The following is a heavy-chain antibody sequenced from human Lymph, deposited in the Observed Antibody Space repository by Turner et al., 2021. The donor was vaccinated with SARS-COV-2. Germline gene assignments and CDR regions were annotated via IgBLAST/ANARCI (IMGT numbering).Heavy chain of an antibody. CDR3: ARGIYDSGGYLSYYFDY. CDR2: IWYDGSNK. J-gene: IGHJ4*02. Sequence: QVQLVESGGGVVQPGRSLRLPCAASAFTCSSYGMHWVRQAPGKGLEWVAFIWYDGSNKYYADSVKGRFTISRDNSKNTLYLQMNSLRAEDTAVYYCARGIYDSGGYLSYYFDYWGQGTLVTVSS. CDR1: AFTCSSYG. V-gene: IGHV3-33*01. D-gene: IGHD3-22*01.